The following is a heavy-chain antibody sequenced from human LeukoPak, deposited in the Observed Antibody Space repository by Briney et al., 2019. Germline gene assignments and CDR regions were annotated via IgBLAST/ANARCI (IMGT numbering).Heavy chain of an antibody. J-gene: IGHJ4*02. CDR1: GFTFSSYW. CDR2: IASDGSST. D-gene: IGHD4-23*01. CDR3: ARGRPHGNDY. V-gene: IGHV3-74*01. Sequence: GGSLRLSCAVSGFTFSSYWMNWVRQAPGKGLVWVSRIASDGSSTTYADSVKGRFSISRDNAKNTLYLQMNSLRVEDTAVYYCARGRPHGNDYWGQGTLVTVSS.